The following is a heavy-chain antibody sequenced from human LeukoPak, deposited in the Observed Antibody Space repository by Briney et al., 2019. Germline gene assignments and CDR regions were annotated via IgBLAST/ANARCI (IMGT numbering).Heavy chain of an antibody. CDR2: VDPEDGET. Sequence: ASVKVSCKVSGYTFTDYYMHWVQQAPGKGLEWMGLVDPEDGETLYAEKFQGRVTITADTSTDTAYMELSSLRSEDTAVYYCATYYYDSSGYPDFDYWGQGTLVTVSS. D-gene: IGHD3-22*01. CDR1: GYTFTDYY. J-gene: IGHJ4*02. CDR3: ATYYYDSSGYPDFDY. V-gene: IGHV1-69-2*01.